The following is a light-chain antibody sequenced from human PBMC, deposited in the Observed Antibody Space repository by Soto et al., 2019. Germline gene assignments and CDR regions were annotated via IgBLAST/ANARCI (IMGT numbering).Light chain of an antibody. J-gene: IGLJ1*01. CDR3: CSFTTSSTYV. CDR1: SSDVGGSKY. Sequence: QSVLTQPASVSGSPGQSITISCIGTSSDVGGSKYVSWYQQHPGKAPKLMIYEVNNRPSGVSSRFSGSKSGNMASLTISGLQAEDETDYYCCSFTTSSTYVFGTGTKLTVL. V-gene: IGLV2-14*01. CDR2: EVN.